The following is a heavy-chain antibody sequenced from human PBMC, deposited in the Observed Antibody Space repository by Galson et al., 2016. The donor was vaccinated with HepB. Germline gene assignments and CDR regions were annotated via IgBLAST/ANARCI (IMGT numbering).Heavy chain of an antibody. Sequence: SLRLSCAASGFIFSDYAMSWVRQAPGKGLEWVSSIGSSDGSTYYADSVRGRFTISRDNSRNTLYLQMNSLTADDTALYYCAKERGTYARYNWSDAWGQGTWVTVSS. CDR2: IGSSDGST. CDR3: AKERGTYARYNWSDA. CDR1: GFIFSDYA. J-gene: IGHJ5*02. V-gene: IGHV3-23*01. D-gene: IGHD3-16*01.